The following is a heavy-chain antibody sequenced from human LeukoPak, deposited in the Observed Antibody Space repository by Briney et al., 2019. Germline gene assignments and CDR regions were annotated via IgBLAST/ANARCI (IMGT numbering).Heavy chain of an antibody. V-gene: IGHV1-69*05. CDR3: ALVRDLTFDY. CDR1: GGTFSSYA. CDR2: VIPIFGAP. D-gene: IGHD6-6*01. J-gene: IGHJ4*02. Sequence: ASVKVSCKASGGTFSSYAINWVRQAPGQGLEWMGGVIPIFGAPNYAHRFQGRLTITTDETTSTAYMELSGLTSDDTAVYYCALVRDLTFDYWGQGTLVTVSS.